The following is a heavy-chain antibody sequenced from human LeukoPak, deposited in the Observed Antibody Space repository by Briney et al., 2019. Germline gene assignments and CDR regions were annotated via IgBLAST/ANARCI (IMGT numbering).Heavy chain of an antibody. J-gene: IGHJ4*02. CDR1: GFTFSSYN. D-gene: IGHD3-22*01. CDR3: ARDRGAYYEIDY. Sequence: GGSLRLSCAASGFTFSSYNMHWVRQAPGKGLEWVSYISSRSSTIYYADSVKGRFTISRDNAKNSLYLQMNSLRAEDTAVYYCARDRGAYYEIDYWGQGTLVTVSS. CDR2: ISSRSSTI. V-gene: IGHV3-48*01.